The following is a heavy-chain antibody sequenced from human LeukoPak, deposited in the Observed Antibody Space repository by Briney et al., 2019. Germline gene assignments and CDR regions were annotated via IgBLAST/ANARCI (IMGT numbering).Heavy chain of an antibody. CDR3: ARGRGTTTPTTDY. J-gene: IGHJ4*02. Sequence: SETLSLTCAVYGGSFSGYYWSWIRQPPGKGLEWTGEINHSGSTNYNPSLKSRVTISVDTSKNQFSLKLSSVTAADTAVYYCARGRGTTTPTTDYWGQGTLVTVSS. D-gene: IGHD1-7*01. CDR2: INHSGST. V-gene: IGHV4-34*01. CDR1: GGSFSGYY.